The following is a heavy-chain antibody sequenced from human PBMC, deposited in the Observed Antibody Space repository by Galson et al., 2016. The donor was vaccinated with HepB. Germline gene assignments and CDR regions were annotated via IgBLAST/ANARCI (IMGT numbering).Heavy chain of an antibody. Sequence: SLRLSCAASGFSFSDYNMNWVRQAPGEGLEWISYISGSGAATYYEGSVKGRFTISRDNVKNSLDLQMNSLRDEDTAVYYCARHWGRWSNDYWGQGTLVTVSS. D-gene: IGHD4-23*01. CDR1: GFSFSDYN. CDR3: ARHWGRWSNDY. J-gene: IGHJ4*02. V-gene: IGHV3-48*02. CDR2: ISGSGAAT.